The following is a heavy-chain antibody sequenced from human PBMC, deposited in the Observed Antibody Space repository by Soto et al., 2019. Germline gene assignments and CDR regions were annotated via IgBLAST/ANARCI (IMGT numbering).Heavy chain of an antibody. CDR1: GFRFSSYH. Sequence: GGSLRLSCAASGFRFSSYHMHWVRQVPGKGLVWVSRINGDGSSTGYADSVKGRFTISRDNAKNTLYLQMNSLRAEDTAVYYYAYLWVVWGQGTRVTVSS. J-gene: IGHJ4*02. V-gene: IGHV3-74*01. CDR2: INGDGSST. CDR3: AYLWVV. D-gene: IGHD2-21*01.